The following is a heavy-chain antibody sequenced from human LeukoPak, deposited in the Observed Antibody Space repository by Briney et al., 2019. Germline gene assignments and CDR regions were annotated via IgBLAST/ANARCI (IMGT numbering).Heavy chain of an antibody. D-gene: IGHD5-18*01. V-gene: IGHV3-21*01. J-gene: IGHJ4*02. Sequence: PGGSLRLSFAASGFTFSTYYMNWVRPAPGKGLEWVSSITTSSSYIYYADSVKGRFTISRDNAKNSLYLQMNSLRAEDTAIYYCARDLGGYSYGSHFDSWGQGTLVTVSS. CDR1: GFTFSTYY. CDR2: ITTSSSYI. CDR3: ARDLGGYSYGSHFDS.